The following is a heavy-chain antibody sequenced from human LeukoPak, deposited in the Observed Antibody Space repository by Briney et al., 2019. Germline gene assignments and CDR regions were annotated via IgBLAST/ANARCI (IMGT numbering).Heavy chain of an antibody. CDR1: GGTFSSYA. Sequence: SVKVSCKASGGTFSSYAVSWVRQAPGQGLEWMGGIIPIFGTANYAQKFQGRVTITADESTSTAYMELSSLRSEDTAVYYCARDPLYPRPPEYYYYGMDVWGQGTTVTVSS. D-gene: IGHD2-2*02. V-gene: IGHV1-69*13. CDR3: ARDPLYPRPPEYYYYGMDV. CDR2: IIPIFGTA. J-gene: IGHJ6*02.